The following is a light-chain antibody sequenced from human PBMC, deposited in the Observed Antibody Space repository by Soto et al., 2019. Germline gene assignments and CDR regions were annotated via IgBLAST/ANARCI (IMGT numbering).Light chain of an antibody. V-gene: IGKV1-5*01. CDR1: QSISTW. CDR2: DAS. CDR3: QQYNSYST. J-gene: IGKJ1*01. Sequence: DIQMTQSPSTLSASVVDRVTITFRASQSISTWLAWYQQKPGKAPKLLIYDASSLESGVPSSFSGSGSGTEFTLTISSLQPEDFASYYCQQYNSYSTFGQGTKVDI.